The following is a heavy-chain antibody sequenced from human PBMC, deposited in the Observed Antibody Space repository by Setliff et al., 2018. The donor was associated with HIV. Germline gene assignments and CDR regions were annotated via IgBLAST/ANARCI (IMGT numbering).Heavy chain of an antibody. J-gene: IGHJ4*02. CDR3: ARDLTTTTPFDL. V-gene: IGHV3-21*06. CDR1: GFDISVYD. CDR2: ISHSGNFM. D-gene: IGHD2-15*01. Sequence: LRLSCAASGFDISVYDLNWVRQAPGKGLEWLSSISHSGNFMYYANSLKGRFTISRDNAESSLFLQMNSLTVEDTAVYYCARDLTTTTPFDLWGPGTLVTVSS.